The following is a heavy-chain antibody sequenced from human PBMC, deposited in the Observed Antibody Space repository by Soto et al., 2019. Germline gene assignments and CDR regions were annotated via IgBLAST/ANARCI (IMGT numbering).Heavy chain of an antibody. J-gene: IGHJ4*01. V-gene: IGHV3-33*01. D-gene: IGHD3-3*01. CDR1: GFTFSSYG. CDR3: ARNYDFWSGYSGY. CDR2: IWYDGSNK. Sequence: QVQLVESGGGVVQPGRSPRLSCAASGFTFSSYGMHWVRQAPGKGLEWVAVIWYDGSNKYYADSVKGRFTISRDNSKNTLYLQMNSLRAEDTAVYYCARNYDFWSGYSGYWGHGTLVTVSS.